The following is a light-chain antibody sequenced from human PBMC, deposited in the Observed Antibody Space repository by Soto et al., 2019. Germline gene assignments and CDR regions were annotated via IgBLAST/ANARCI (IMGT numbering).Light chain of an antibody. V-gene: IGLV2-8*01. CDR2: EVN. Sequence: QSMLAQPRSDSGSPGESVAISCTGTSSDVGGYNYVSWYQQHPGKAPNLMIYEVNKRPSGVPDRFSGSKSGNTASLTVSGLQAEDEAAYYCSSYAGSSNVFGTGTKVTVL. CDR1: SSDVGGYNY. CDR3: SSYAGSSNV. J-gene: IGLJ1*01.